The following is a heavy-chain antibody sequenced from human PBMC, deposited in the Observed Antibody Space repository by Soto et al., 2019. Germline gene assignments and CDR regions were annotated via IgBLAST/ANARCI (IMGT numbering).Heavy chain of an antibody. CDR2: ISGTGGTT. CDR1: GFTFSSYA. Sequence: GGSLRLSCAASGFTFSSYATSWVRQAPGKGLEWVSAISGTGGTTYYADSVKGRFTISRDNSKNTLYLQMNSLSAEDTAVYYCAKSASYYDSRDYWGQGTLVTVSS. V-gene: IGHV3-23*01. J-gene: IGHJ4*02. D-gene: IGHD3-22*01. CDR3: AKSASYYDSRDY.